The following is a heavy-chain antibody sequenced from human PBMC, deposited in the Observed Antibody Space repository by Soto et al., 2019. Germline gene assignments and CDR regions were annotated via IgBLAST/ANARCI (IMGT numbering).Heavy chain of an antibody. CDR3: ARDDYPYYDDSSGYHFDY. CDR2: ISGTGSPT. D-gene: IGHD3-22*01. Sequence: PGGSLRLSCAASGFTFSSYAMTWVRQAPGRGLEWVSAISGTGSPTYYADSVKGRFTISRDNSKNTLYLQMNSLRAEDTAVYYCARDDYPYYDDSSGYHFDYWGQGALVTVSS. J-gene: IGHJ4*02. V-gene: IGHV3-23*01. CDR1: GFTFSSYA.